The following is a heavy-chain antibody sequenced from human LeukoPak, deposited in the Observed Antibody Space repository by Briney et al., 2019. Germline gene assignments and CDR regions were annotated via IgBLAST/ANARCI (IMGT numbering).Heavy chain of an antibody. CDR3: TTDREIATITHDY. J-gene: IGHJ4*02. Sequence: GGSLRLSCAASGFTVSSNYMSWVRQAPGKGLEWVSVIYSGGSTYYADSVKGRFTISRDNSKNTLYLQMNSLRAEDTAVYYCTTDREIATITHDYWGQGTLVTVSS. CDR1: GFTVSSNY. D-gene: IGHD5-24*01. V-gene: IGHV3-53*01. CDR2: IYSGGST.